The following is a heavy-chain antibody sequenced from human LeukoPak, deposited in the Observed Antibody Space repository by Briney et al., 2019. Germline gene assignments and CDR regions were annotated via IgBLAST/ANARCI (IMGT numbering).Heavy chain of an antibody. D-gene: IGHD3-3*01. V-gene: IGHV4-4*07. CDR3: ARVRGDFWSGPNAFDI. Sequence: SETLSLTCTVSGGSISSYYWSWIRQPAGKGLEWIGRIYTSGSTNYNPSLKSRVTMSVDTSKNQFSLKLSSVTAADTAVYYCARVRGDFWSGPNAFDIWGQGTMVTVSS. J-gene: IGHJ3*02. CDR1: GGSISSYY. CDR2: IYTSGST.